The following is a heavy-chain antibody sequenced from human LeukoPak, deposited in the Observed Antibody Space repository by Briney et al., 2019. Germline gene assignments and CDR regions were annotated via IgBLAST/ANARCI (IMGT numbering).Heavy chain of an antibody. CDR3: TRAGYSSGFDS. CDR2: INSDGYSI. CDR1: GFTFLCYW. V-gene: IGHV3-74*03. J-gene: IGHJ5*01. D-gene: IGHD6-19*01. Sequence: HPGGSLRLSCSASGFTFLCYWMHWVRQAPGKGLVWVSRINSDGYSITYADSVKGRFTISRDNAKNTLYLQMNSLTAEDTAVYFCTRAGYSSGFDSWGQGTLVTVSS.